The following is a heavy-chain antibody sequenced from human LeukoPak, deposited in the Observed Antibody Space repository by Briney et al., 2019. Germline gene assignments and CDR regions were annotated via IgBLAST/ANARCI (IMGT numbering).Heavy chain of an antibody. J-gene: IGHJ4*02. CDR3: AREVTTGTLFDY. D-gene: IGHD1-14*01. Sequence: GGSLRLSCVASGFTFTGHWMSWLRQAPGKGLEGVANIKQDGSEKYYVDPVKGRFTISRDNAKNSLYVQMNSLRAEDTAVYYCAREVTTGTLFDYWGQGTLVTVSS. CDR2: IKQDGSEK. V-gene: IGHV3-7*01. CDR1: GFTFTGHW.